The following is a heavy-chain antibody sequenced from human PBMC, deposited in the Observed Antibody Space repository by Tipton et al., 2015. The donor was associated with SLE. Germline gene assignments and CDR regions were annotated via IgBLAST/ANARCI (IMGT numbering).Heavy chain of an antibody. CDR2: VYDDGST. Sequence: GSLRLSCAASQLTVSNNYMSWVRQAPGKGLEWVSVVYDDGSTYYAGSVKGRFAISRDSSKNTLYLQMNSLRGEVTAVYYCARVGGPVSGYYAMDVWGQGTTVTVSS. D-gene: IGHD3-10*01. CDR3: ARVGGPVSGYYAMDV. J-gene: IGHJ6*02. V-gene: IGHV3-66*01. CDR1: QLTVSNNY.